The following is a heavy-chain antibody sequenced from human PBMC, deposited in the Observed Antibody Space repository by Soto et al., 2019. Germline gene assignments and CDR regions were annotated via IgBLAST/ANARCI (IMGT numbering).Heavy chain of an antibody. D-gene: IGHD3-10*01. V-gene: IGHV3-43*01. CDR3: AKRIFTYASGGAALIDY. Sequence: EVQLVESGGVVIHPGGSLRLSCAVSGFTFTDYTMYWVRQAPGKGLEWVSLITWDGSRTSYAASVICRFTVSRDNSKNSLFLKMSSLRSEDSAMYYCAKRIFTYASGGAALIDYWGQGTLVTVSS. CDR1: GFTFTDYT. J-gene: IGHJ4*02. CDR2: ITWDGSRT.